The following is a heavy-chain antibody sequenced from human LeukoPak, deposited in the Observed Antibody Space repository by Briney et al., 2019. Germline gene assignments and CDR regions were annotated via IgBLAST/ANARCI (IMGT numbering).Heavy chain of an antibody. Sequence: GESLKISCQTSGYSFSTYWIGWVRQMPGKGLEWMGIIYPGDSDTRYSPSFQGQVTISADKSISTAYLQWSSLKASDTAMYYCASLIAARPGSAFDIWGQGTMVTVSS. CDR2: IYPGDSDT. CDR1: GYSFSTYW. CDR3: ASLIAARPGSAFDI. V-gene: IGHV5-51*01. D-gene: IGHD6-6*01. J-gene: IGHJ3*02.